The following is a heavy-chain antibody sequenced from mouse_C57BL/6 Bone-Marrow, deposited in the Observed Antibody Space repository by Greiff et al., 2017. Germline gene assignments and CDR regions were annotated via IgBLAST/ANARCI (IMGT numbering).Heavy chain of an antibody. J-gene: IGHJ2*01. CDR1: GHTFTSHG. V-gene: IGHV1-81*01. Sequence: VQLQQSGAELARPGASVKLSCKASGHTFTSHGISWVKQRTGPGLEWIGEIYPRSGNTYYNEKFKGKATLTADKSSSTAYMELRSLTSEDSAVDFCARSHYGGSSHDYWGQGTTLTVSS. CDR2: IYPRSGNT. CDR3: ARSHYGGSSHDY. D-gene: IGHD1-1*01.